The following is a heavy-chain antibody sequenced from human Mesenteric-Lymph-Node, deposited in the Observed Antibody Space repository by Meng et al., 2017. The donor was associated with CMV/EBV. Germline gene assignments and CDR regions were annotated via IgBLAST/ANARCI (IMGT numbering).Heavy chain of an antibody. Sequence: GESLKISCKGSGYSFTNYWIAWVRQMPGKGLEWMGTIFPGASETRYSPSFQGQVTISADKSISTAYLQWTSLKASDTAIYFCARNSHCSSSRCYDQAFDYWGQGTLVTVSS. CDR1: GYSFTNYW. CDR3: ARNSHCSSSRCYDQAFDY. J-gene: IGHJ4*02. CDR2: IFPGASET. V-gene: IGHV5-51*01. D-gene: IGHD2-2*01.